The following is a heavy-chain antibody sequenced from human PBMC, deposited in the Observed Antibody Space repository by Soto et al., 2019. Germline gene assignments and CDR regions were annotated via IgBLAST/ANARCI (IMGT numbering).Heavy chain of an antibody. Sequence: QVQLQESGPGLVKPSQTLSLTCTVSGGSISSGGFYWSWIRQHPGKGLEWIGYIYYSGSTYYNPSLKXXVXIXVATSKNQFSLRLSSVTAADTAVYYCARGRYWYFDLWGRGTLVTVSS. CDR1: GGSISSGGFY. J-gene: IGHJ2*01. CDR3: ARGRYWYFDL. CDR2: IYYSGST. V-gene: IGHV4-31*01.